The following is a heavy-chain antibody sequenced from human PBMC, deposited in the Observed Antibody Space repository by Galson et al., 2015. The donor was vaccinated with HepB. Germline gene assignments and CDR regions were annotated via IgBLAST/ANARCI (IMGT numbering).Heavy chain of an antibody. CDR2: IYPGDSDT. D-gene: IGHD6-19*01. V-gene: IGHV5-51*01. CDR1: GYSFTTYW. J-gene: IGHJ4*02. CDR3: ARRGKPGYSSGWYNC. Sequence: QSGAEVKKPGESLKISCKGSGYSFTTYWIGWVRQMPGKGLEWMGIIYPGDSDTRYSPSFQGRVTISVDKSISTAYLQWSSLKASDTAMYYCARRGKPGYSSGWYNCWGQGTLVTVSS.